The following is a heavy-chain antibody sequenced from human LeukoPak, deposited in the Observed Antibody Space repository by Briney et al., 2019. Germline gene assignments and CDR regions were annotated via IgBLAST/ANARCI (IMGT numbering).Heavy chain of an antibody. D-gene: IGHD2-2*01. CDR2: ISSSGSTI. CDR1: GFTFSDYY. J-gene: IGHJ4*02. Sequence: AGGSLRLSCAASGFTFSDYYMSWIRQAPGKGLEWVSYISSSGSTIYYADSVKGQFTISRDNAKNSLYLQMNSLRAEDTAVYYCARRQEYQLPSPFDYWGQGTLVTVSS. V-gene: IGHV3-11*01. CDR3: ARRQEYQLPSPFDY.